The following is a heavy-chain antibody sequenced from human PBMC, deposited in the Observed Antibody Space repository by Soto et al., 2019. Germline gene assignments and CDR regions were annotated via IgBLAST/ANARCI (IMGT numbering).Heavy chain of an antibody. Sequence: GESLKISCKGSGYSFTSYWISWVRQMPGKGLEWMGRIDPSDSFTNYSPSFHGHVTISADKSISTAYLQWSSLKASDTAMYYCARISSGWYSGRYYYYCMDVWGQGTTVTVSS. V-gene: IGHV5-10-1*01. D-gene: IGHD6-19*01. CDR3: ARISSGWYSGRYYYYCMDV. CDR1: GYSFTSYW. CDR2: IDPSDSFT. J-gene: IGHJ6*02.